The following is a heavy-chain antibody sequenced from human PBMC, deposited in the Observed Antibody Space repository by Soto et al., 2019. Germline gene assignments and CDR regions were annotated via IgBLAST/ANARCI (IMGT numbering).Heavy chain of an antibody. J-gene: IGHJ4*02. CDR3: ARDLDAAADY. CDR2: ISAYNGNT. D-gene: IGHD3-3*01. V-gene: IGHV1-18*01. CDR1: GYTFASYA. Sequence: ASVKASCKASGYTFASYAISWMRQAPGQGLEWMGWISAYNGNTNYAQKLQGRVTMTTDTSTSTVYMELSSLRSEDTAVYYCARDLDAAADYWGQGTLVTVSS.